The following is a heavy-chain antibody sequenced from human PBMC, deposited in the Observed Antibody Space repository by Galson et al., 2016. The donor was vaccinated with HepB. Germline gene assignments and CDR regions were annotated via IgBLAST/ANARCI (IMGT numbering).Heavy chain of an antibody. J-gene: IGHJ4*02. CDR1: GGSFNGYY. CDR3: ARSMLCIGPRRGHLDC. V-gene: IGHV4-34*01. CDR2: VSHGGST. D-gene: IGHD2-8*01. Sequence: SETLSLTCAVYGGSFNGYYWSWIRQPPGKGLEWIGEVSHGGSTNYNPSLTSRVSISVDTSKSQFSLNLSSVTAADTATYFCARSMLCIGPRRGHLDCWGQGTLVTVSA.